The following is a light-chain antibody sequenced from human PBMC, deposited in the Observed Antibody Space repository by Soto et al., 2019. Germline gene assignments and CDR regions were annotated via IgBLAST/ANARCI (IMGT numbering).Light chain of an antibody. Sequence: GERVPKCCRLRESMSSWLAWDQQKPGKAPKLMIYAASTLQSGGPSRFRGSGSGTDFTLTISILQPEDFAFYSCQHHNSHPPFTFGPGTKVDI. CDR1: ESMSSW. CDR2: AAS. CDR3: QHHNSHPPFT. V-gene: IGKV1-9*01. J-gene: IGKJ3*01.